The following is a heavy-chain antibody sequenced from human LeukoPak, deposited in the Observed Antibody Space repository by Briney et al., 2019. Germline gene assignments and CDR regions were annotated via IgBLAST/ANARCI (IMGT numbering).Heavy chain of an antibody. J-gene: IGHJ4*02. CDR3: ARHGSYYYGSGSPFDY. D-gene: IGHD3-10*01. CDR2: IYYSGST. V-gene: IGHV4-59*08. CDR1: GGSISGYY. Sequence: SETLSLTCTVSGGSISGYYWSWIRQPPGKGLEWIGYIYYSGSTNYNPSLKSRVTISVDTSKNQFSLKLSSVTAADTAVYYCARHGSYYYGSGSPFDYWGQGTLVTVSS.